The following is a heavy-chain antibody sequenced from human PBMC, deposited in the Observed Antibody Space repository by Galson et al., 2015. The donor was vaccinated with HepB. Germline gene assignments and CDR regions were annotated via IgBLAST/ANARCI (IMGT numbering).Heavy chain of an antibody. CDR2: TYYRSEWYN. D-gene: IGHD2-21*02. CDR1: GDSVSSNSAA. J-gene: IGHJ2*01. Sequence: CAISGDSVSSNSAAWNWIRQSPSRGLEWLGRTYYRSEWYNDYAVSVKSRIIINPDTSKNQFSLQLNSVTPEDTAVYYCARAPAPSVVTAPYWYFDLWGRGTLVTVSS. V-gene: IGHV6-1*01. CDR3: ARAPAPSVVTAPYWYFDL.